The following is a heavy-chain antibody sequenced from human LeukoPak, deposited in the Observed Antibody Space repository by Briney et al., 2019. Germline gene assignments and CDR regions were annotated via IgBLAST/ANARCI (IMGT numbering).Heavy chain of an antibody. CDR2: IYSGGST. CDR1: GVTFSSNY. J-gene: IGHJ4*02. CDR3: ATSARTYLGSSLDY. Sequence: GGSLRLSCAASGVTFSSNYMSWVRQAPGKGLEWVSVIYSGGSTYYSDSVKGRFTISRDNAKNTLYLQMNSLRAEDTALYYCATSARTYLGSSLDYWGQGTLGTVS. V-gene: IGHV3-53*01. D-gene: IGHD2-15*01.